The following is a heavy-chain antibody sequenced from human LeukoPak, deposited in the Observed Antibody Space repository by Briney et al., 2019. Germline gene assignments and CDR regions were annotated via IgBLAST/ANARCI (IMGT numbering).Heavy chain of an antibody. J-gene: IGHJ6*02. CDR2: IYYSGST. D-gene: IGHD3-10*01. CDR1: GGSISSYY. V-gene: IGHV4-59*01. Sequence: SETLSLTCTVSGGSISSYYWSWIRQPPGKGLEWIGYIYYSGSTNYNPSLKSRVTISVDTSKNQFSLKPSSVTAADTAVYYCARVLWFGELSLYYYGMDVWGQGTTVTVSS. CDR3: ARVLWFGELSLYYYGMDV.